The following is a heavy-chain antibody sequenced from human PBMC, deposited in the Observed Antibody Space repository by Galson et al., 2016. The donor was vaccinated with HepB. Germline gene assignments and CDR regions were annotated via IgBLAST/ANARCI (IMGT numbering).Heavy chain of an antibody. J-gene: IGHJ4*02. D-gene: IGHD6-19*01. Sequence: SLRLSCAASGFIFDDSAIHWVRQVPGKGLEWVSGIRWNSGSIGYADSVKGRFTISRDNSKSSLYLQMNSLRAEDTALYFCARINTVAGFWNPLDYWGQGTLVTVSS. CDR3: ARINTVAGFWNPLDY. V-gene: IGHV3-9*01. CDR1: GFIFDDSA. CDR2: IRWNSGSI.